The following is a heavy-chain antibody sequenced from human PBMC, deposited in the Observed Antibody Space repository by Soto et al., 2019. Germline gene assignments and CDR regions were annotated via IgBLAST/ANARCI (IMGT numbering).Heavy chain of an antibody. Sequence: GASVKVSCKAPGGTFSSYAISWVRQAPGQGLEWMGGIIPIFGTANYAQKFQGRVTITADESTSTAYMELSSLRSEDTAVYYCAREYSSSSAYYYYGMDVWGQGTTVTVSS. J-gene: IGHJ6*02. D-gene: IGHD6-6*01. CDR1: GGTFSSYA. V-gene: IGHV1-69*13. CDR3: AREYSSSSAYYYYGMDV. CDR2: IIPIFGTA.